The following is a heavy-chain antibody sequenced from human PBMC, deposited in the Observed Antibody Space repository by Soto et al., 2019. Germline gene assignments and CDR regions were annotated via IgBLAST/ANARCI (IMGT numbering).Heavy chain of an antibody. CDR1: FGSINNYY. Sequence: PSETLSITCTVSFGSINNYYWGWIRQAPGKGLEWIGHIHYTGSTNYNPSLKSRLSISLDQTKDQFSLRLRSVSAADSAVYYCARGAHCVSDACFGYTNNWFDSWRQGAQVT. V-gene: IGHV4-59*01. CDR3: ARGAHCVSDACFGYTNNWFDS. D-gene: IGHD3-16*02. J-gene: IGHJ5*01. CDR2: IHYTGST.